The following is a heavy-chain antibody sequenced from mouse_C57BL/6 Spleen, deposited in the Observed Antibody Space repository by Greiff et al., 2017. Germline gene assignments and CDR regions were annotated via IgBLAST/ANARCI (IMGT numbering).Heavy chain of an antibody. CDR1: GFSLTSYG. Sequence: VQLQESGPGLVQPSQSLSITCTVSGFSLTSYGVHWVRQSPGQGLEWLGVIWSGGSTDYNAAYISRLSISKDNSKSQVFFKMNSLQADDTAIYYCARKGAGTNYLDDWGQGTTLTVSS. D-gene: IGHD2-14*01. J-gene: IGHJ2*01. V-gene: IGHV2-2*01. CDR2: IWSGGST. CDR3: ARKGAGTNYLDD.